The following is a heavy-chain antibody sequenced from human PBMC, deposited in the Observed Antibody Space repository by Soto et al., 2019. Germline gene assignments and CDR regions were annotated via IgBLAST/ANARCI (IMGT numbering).Heavy chain of an antibody. D-gene: IGHD6-13*01. CDR3: AKAVTGYSTAWYVDDY. V-gene: IGHV3-23*01. J-gene: IGHJ4*02. CDR1: GFTFTSYA. Sequence: EVQLLESGGGLEQPGGSLRLSCAASGFTFTSYAMSWVRQAPGKGLEWVSAISGSGGSTYYADSVKGRFTISRDNSKNTLYLQMNSLRAEDTALYYCAKAVTGYSTAWYVDDYWGQGTLVTVSS. CDR2: ISGSGGST.